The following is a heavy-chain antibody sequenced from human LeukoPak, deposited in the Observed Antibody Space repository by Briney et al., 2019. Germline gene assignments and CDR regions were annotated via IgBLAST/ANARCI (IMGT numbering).Heavy chain of an antibody. D-gene: IGHD3-22*01. J-gene: IGHJ3*02. Sequence: GGSLRLSCAASGFTFDDYAMHWVRQAPGKGLEWVSGISGSGGSTYYADSVKGRFTISRDNFKNTLYLQMNSLRAEDTAVYYCARATYYYDSSGYPSKAFDIWGQGTMVTVSS. CDR3: ARATYYYDSSGYPSKAFDI. CDR1: GFTFDDYA. V-gene: IGHV3-23*01. CDR2: ISGSGGST.